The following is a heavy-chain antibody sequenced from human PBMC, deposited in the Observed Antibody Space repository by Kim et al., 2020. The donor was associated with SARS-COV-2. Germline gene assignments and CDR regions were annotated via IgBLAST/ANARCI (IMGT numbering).Heavy chain of an antibody. V-gene: IGHV3-11*06. J-gene: IGHJ3*02. Sequence: SVKGRFTSPRDNAKNSLYLNMNSLRVEDTAVYFCARDYTHHVIYYYDAFDMWGQGTMVTVSS. D-gene: IGHD3-22*01. CDR3: ARDYTHHVIYYYDAFDM.